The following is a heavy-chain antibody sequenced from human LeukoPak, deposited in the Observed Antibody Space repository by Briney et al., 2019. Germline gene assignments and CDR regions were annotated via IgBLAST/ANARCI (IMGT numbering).Heavy chain of an antibody. CDR2: FTGGEGIT. CDR1: GFTFSTYA. CDR3: ARVYTDNGDYRDAFDI. J-gene: IGHJ3*02. Sequence: GGSLRLSCAASGFTFSTYAMSWVRQAPGKGLEWVSTFTGGEGITHYADSVKGRFTISRDNAKNSLYLQMNSLRAEDTAVYYCARVYTDNGDYRDAFDIWGQETMVTVSS. V-gene: IGHV3-23*01. D-gene: IGHD4-17*01.